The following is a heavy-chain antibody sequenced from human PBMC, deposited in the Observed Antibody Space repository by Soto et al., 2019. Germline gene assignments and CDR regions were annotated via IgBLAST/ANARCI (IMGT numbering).Heavy chain of an antibody. CDR3: ARGLGYDYIWGSYRYNYYYMDV. V-gene: IGHV4-34*01. CDR1: GGSFSGYY. Sequence: QVQLQQWGAGLLKPSETLSLTCAVYGGSFSGYYWSWIRQPPGKGLEWMGEINHSGSTNYNPSLKSRVTISVDTSKNQFSLKLSSVTAADTAVYYCARGLGYDYIWGSYRYNYYYMDVWGKGTTVTVSS. D-gene: IGHD3-16*02. J-gene: IGHJ6*03. CDR2: INHSGST.